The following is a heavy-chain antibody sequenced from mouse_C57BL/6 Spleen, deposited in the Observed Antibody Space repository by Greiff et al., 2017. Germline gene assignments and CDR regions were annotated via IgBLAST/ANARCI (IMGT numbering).Heavy chain of an antibody. CDR1: GFTFSSYA. Sequence: EVMLVESGEGLVKPGGSLKLSCAASGFTFSSYAMSWVRQTPEKRLEWVAYISSGGDYIYYADTVKGRFTISRDNARNTLYLQMSSLKSEDTAMYYCTRDRGTTVVAWYFDVWGTGTTVTVSS. CDR2: ISSGGDYI. J-gene: IGHJ1*03. CDR3: TRDRGTTVVAWYFDV. D-gene: IGHD1-1*01. V-gene: IGHV5-9-1*02.